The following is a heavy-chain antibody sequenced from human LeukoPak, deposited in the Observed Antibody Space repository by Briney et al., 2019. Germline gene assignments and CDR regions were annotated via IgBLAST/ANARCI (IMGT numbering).Heavy chain of an antibody. CDR3: ARDAVDTANAV. V-gene: IGHV3-74*01. Sequence: GGSLRLSCAASGFTFTTYWMHWVRQAPGKGLVWVSHINSDGSITSYADSVKGRFTISRDNAKNTLYLQMNSLRAEDTAVYYCARDAVDTANAVWGQGATVTVSS. CDR1: GFTFTTYW. CDR2: INSDGSIT. D-gene: IGHD5-18*01. J-gene: IGHJ6*02.